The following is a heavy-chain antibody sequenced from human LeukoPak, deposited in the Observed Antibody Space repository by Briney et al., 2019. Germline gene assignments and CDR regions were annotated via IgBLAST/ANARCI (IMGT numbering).Heavy chain of an antibody. CDR3: AKDLLYSYGPNWFDP. CDR2: ISSSGRTK. V-gene: IGHV3-48*03. J-gene: IGHJ5*02. D-gene: IGHD5-18*01. CDR1: GFTFSSYE. Sequence: GGSLRLSCAACGFTFSSYEMNWVRQAPGKGLEWVSYISSSGRTKYYADSVKGRFTISRDNSKNTLYLQMNSLRAEDTAVYYCAKDLLYSYGPNWFDPWGQGTLVTVSS.